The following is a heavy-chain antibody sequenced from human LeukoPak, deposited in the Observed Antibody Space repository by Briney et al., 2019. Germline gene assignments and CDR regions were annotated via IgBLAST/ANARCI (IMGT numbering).Heavy chain of an antibody. Sequence: GGSLRLSCAASGFTFSSYWMSWVRQAPGKGREWVANIKQDGSEKYYVDSVKGRFTISRDNAKNSLSLQMSSLRAEDTAVYYCARIDGSGSYFGHWGQGTLVTVSS. J-gene: IGHJ5*02. D-gene: IGHD3-10*01. CDR1: GFTFSSYW. CDR2: IKQDGSEK. V-gene: IGHV3-7*01. CDR3: ARIDGSGSYFGH.